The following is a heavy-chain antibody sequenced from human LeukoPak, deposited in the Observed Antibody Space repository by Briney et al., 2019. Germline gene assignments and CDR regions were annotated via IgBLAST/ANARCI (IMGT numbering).Heavy chain of an antibody. V-gene: IGHV3-23*01. CDR2: ISGSVGST. Sequence: GGSLRLSCAASGFTFSSYAMSWVRQAPGKGLEWVSAISGSVGSTYYAVSVKGRFTISRDNSKNTLYLQMNSLRAEDTAVYYCAKEKIRGSYSDYWGQGTLVTVSS. CDR3: AKEKIRGSYSDY. J-gene: IGHJ4*02. D-gene: IGHD1-26*01. CDR1: GFTFSSYA.